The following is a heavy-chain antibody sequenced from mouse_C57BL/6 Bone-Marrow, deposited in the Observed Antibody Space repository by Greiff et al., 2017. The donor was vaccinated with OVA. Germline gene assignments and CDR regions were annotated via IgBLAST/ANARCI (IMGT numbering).Heavy chain of an antibody. V-gene: IGHV1-81*01. CDR3: ARLLLYHYYAMDY. J-gene: IGHJ4*01. Sequence: VQLQQSGAELARPGASVKLSCKASGYTFTSYGISWVKQRTGQGLEWIGEIYPRSGNTYYNEKFKGKATLTADKSSSTAYMELRSLTSEDSAVYVFARLLLYHYYAMDYWGQGTSVTVSS. D-gene: IGHD1-1*01. CDR2: IYPRSGNT. CDR1: GYTFTSYG.